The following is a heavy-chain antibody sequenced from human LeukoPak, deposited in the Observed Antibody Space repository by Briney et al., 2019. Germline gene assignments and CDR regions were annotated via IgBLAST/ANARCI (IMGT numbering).Heavy chain of an antibody. Sequence: ASVKVSCKASGYSFTDYYIHWVRQAPGQGLEWMGWINPNSGDTKYAQKFHGRVTPTRDWSINTAYMELSRLKSDDTVVFYCARGEQWLTRYWGQGTLVTVSS. V-gene: IGHV1-2*02. CDR1: GYSFTDYY. D-gene: IGHD6-19*01. CDR3: ARGEQWLTRY. CDR2: INPNSGDT. J-gene: IGHJ4*02.